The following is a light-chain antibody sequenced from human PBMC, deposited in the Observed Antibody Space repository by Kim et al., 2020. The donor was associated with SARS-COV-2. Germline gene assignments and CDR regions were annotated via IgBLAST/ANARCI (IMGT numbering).Light chain of an antibody. Sequence: QSVTISCTGTSSDVSGYDYVSWYQQHTGKAPKLMIYDVSKRPSGVPDRFSGSKSGNTASLTISGLQAEDEADYYCCSYAGSYTFGVFGGGTQLTVL. J-gene: IGLJ3*02. CDR2: DVS. CDR1: SSDVSGYDY. CDR3: CSYAGSYTFGV. V-gene: IGLV2-11*01.